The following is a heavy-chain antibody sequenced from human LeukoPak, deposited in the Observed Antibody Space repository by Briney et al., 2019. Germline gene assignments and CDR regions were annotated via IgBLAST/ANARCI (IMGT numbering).Heavy chain of an antibody. CDR3: ARTMETAAGPRGAFDI. J-gene: IGHJ3*02. CDR2: ISAYNGNT. V-gene: IGHV1-18*01. Sequence: ASVKVSCKASGYTFTSYGISWVRQAPGQGLEWMGWISAYNGNTNYAQKLQGRVTKTTDTSTSTAYMELRSLRSDDTAVYYRARTMETAAGPRGAFDIWGQGTMVTVSS. D-gene: IGHD6-13*01. CDR1: GYTFTSYG.